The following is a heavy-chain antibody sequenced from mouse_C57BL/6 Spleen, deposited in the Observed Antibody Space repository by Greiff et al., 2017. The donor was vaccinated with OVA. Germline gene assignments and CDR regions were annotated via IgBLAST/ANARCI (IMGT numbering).Heavy chain of an antibody. D-gene: IGHD2-3*01. V-gene: IGHV1-64*01. CDR3: ARGDGYYGFDY. J-gene: IGHJ2*01. CDR2: IHPNSGST. Sequence: QVQLQQSGAELVKPGASVKLSCKASGYTFTSYWMHWVKQRPGQGLEWIGMIHPNSGSTNYNEKFKSKATLTVDKSSSTAYMQLSSLTSEDSAVYYCARGDGYYGFDYWGQGTTLTVSS. CDR1: GYTFTSYW.